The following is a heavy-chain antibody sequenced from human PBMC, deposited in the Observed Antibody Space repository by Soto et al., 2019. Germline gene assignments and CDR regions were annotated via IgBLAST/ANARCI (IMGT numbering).Heavy chain of an antibody. CDR1: GFTFSSYW. V-gene: IGHV3-74*01. J-gene: IGHJ5*01. CDR2: INTDGSSR. D-gene: IGHD3-16*01. CDR3: ARARGVDS. Sequence: EVQLVESGGGLVQPGGSLRLSCEVSGFTFSSYWMHWVRQAPGKGLVWVSRINTDGSSRTYADSVEGRFTISRDNAKNSLYLQMNSLRAEDTAVYYCARARGVDSWGQGTLVTVSS.